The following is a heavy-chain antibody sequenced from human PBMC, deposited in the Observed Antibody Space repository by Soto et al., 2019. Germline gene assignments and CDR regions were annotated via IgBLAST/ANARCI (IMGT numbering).Heavy chain of an antibody. Sequence: EVQLLESGGHLIQPGESLRLSCAASGFSFSGYTMNWVRQAQGKGLEWVSGINGGGGTTYYGDSVKGRFTIARDDSKNILYLQMNSPRAEDTAIYYCAKDRHPDGIWTFDYWGRGTLVTVSS. CDR3: AKDRHPDGIWTFDY. V-gene: IGHV3-23*01. CDR1: GFSFSGYT. D-gene: IGHD3-9*01. J-gene: IGHJ4*02. CDR2: INGGGGTT.